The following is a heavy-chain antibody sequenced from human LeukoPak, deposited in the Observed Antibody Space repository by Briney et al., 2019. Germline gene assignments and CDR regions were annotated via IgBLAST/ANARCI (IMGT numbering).Heavy chain of an antibody. J-gene: IGHJ4*02. V-gene: IGHV3-7*01. Sequence: GGSLRLSCAASGFTFSSYWMSWVRQAPGKGLEWVANIKQDGSEKYYVDSVKGRFTISRDNAKNSLYLQMNSLRAEDTAVYYCARDRRMVATLFDYWGQGTLVTVSS. CDR2: IKQDGSEK. D-gene: IGHD5-12*01. CDR3: ARDRRMVATLFDY. CDR1: GFTFSSYW.